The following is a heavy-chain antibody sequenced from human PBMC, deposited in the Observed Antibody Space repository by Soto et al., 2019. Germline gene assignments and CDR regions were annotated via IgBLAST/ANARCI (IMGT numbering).Heavy chain of an antibody. CDR1: GFSLSNSGVG. J-gene: IGHJ4*02. CDR3: AHRQVVREVIIRNGFDY. Sequence: QITLKESGPTLVKPTQTLTLTCTFSGFSLSNSGVGVGWIRQPPGKALEWLALIYWDDDKRYSPSLKSRLTITKDTSKNQVVLTMTNMDPVDTATYYCAHRQVVREVIIRNGFDYWGQGTLVTVSS. D-gene: IGHD3-10*01. CDR2: IYWDDDK. V-gene: IGHV2-5*02.